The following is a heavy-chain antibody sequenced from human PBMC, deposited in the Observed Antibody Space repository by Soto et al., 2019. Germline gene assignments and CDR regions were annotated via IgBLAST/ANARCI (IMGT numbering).Heavy chain of an antibody. J-gene: IGHJ4*02. CDR2: FDPEDGET. CDR3: AVRPYYYDSSGPYYFDY. D-gene: IGHD3-22*01. CDR1: GYTLTELS. V-gene: IGHV1-24*01. Sequence: ASVKVSCKVSGYTLTELSMHWVRQAPGKGLEWMGGFDPEDGETIYAQKFQGRVTMTEDTSTDTAYMELSSLRSEDTAVYYCAVRPYYYDSSGPYYFDYGGQGTLVTVPS.